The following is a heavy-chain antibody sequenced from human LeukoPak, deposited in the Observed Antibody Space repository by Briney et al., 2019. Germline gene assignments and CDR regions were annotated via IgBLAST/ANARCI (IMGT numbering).Heavy chain of an antibody. Sequence: SSESLILSCATHVYTFSSYPISWVRQAPGKGLEWVSPITGSGDTTFYADSVKGRFTISRDNSKNTLYLQMHSLRAEDTAVYYCVKDYSTIAAAANPLFDYWGQGALVTVSP. CDR3: VKDYSTIAAAANPLFDY. CDR2: ITGSGDTT. D-gene: IGHD6-13*01. CDR1: VYTFSSYP. J-gene: IGHJ4*02. V-gene: IGHV3-23*01.